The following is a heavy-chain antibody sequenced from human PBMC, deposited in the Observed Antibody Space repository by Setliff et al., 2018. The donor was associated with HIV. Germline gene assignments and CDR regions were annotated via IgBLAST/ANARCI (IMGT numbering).Heavy chain of an antibody. V-gene: IGHV1-18*01. CDR1: GYTFTSYG. D-gene: IGHD2-8*01. CDR2: ISAYNGNT. CDR3: ARKHPHCTDGVCYTETFDY. J-gene: IGHJ4*01. Sequence: ASVKVSCKASGYTFTSYGLSWVRQAPGQGLEWMGWISAYNGNTNYAQKLQGRVTMTTDTSTSTAYMELRSLTSDDTAVYYCARKHPHCTDGVCYTETFDYWGHGMLVTVSS.